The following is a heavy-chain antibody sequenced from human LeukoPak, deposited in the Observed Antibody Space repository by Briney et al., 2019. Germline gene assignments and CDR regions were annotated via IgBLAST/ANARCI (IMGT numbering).Heavy chain of an antibody. CDR3: ARDKKSGESSEIDY. V-gene: IGHV3-74*03. D-gene: IGHD3-10*01. CDR1: GFTFSNYW. Sequence: GGSLRLSCAASGFTFSNYWVHWVRHAPGKGLVWVSRINRDGSTTKYADSVKGRFTVSRDNAKNTLRLQMNSLRAEDTAVYYCARDKKSGESSEIDYWGQGTLVTVSS. CDR2: INRDGSTT. J-gene: IGHJ4*02.